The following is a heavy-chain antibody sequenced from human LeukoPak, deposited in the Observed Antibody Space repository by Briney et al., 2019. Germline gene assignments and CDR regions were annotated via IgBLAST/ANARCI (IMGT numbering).Heavy chain of an antibody. D-gene: IGHD1-26*01. CDR2: IIPILGIA. CDR3: ARGELGLLDY. Sequence: GASVKVSCKASGGTFSSYAISWVRQAPGRGLEWMGRIIPILGIANYAQKFQGRVTITADKSTSTAYMELSSLRSEDTAVYYCARGELGLLDYWGQGTLVTVSS. J-gene: IGHJ4*02. V-gene: IGHV1-69*04. CDR1: GGTFSSYA.